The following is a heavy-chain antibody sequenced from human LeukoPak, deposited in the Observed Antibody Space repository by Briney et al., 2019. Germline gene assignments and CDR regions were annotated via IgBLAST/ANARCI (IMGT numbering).Heavy chain of an antibody. CDR2: IYYSGST. Sequence: SETLSLTCTVSGGSISSGGYYWSWIRQHPGKGLEWIGYIYYSGSTYYNPSLKSRVTISVDTSKNQFSLKLSSVTAADTAVYYCARDRPSGDDYTGFDYWGQGTLVTVSS. V-gene: IGHV4-31*03. CDR1: GGSISSGGYY. CDR3: ARDRPSGDDYTGFDY. J-gene: IGHJ4*02. D-gene: IGHD4/OR15-4a*01.